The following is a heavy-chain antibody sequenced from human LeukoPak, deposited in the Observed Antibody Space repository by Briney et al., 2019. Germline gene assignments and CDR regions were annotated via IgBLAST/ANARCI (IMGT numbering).Heavy chain of an antibody. CDR3: AREAYSSSFPYYYYGMDV. CDR1: GFTFSSYE. V-gene: IGHV3-48*03. CDR2: ISSSGGTI. J-gene: IGHJ6*02. D-gene: IGHD6-6*01. Sequence: GGSLRLSCAASGFTFSSYEMNRVRQAPGKGLEWVSYISSSGGTIYYADSVKGRFTISRDNAKNSLYLQMNSLRAEDTAVYYCAREAYSSSFPYYYYGMDVWGQGTTVTVSS.